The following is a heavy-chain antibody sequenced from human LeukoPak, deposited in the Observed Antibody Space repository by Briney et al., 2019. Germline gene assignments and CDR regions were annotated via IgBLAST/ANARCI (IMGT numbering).Heavy chain of an antibody. CDR3: AGTGYSSGWYNWFDP. D-gene: IGHD6-19*01. CDR1: GFTFSSYS. V-gene: IGHV3-21*01. Sequence: GGSLRLSCAASGFTFSSYSMNWVRQAPGKGLEWVSSISSSSYIYYADSVKGRFTISRDNAKNSLYLQMNSLRAEDTAVYYCAGTGYSSGWYNWFDPWGQGTLVTVSS. J-gene: IGHJ5*02. CDR2: ISSSSYI.